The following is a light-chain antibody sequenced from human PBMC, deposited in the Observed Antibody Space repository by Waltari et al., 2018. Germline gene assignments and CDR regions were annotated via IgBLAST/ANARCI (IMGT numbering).Light chain of an antibody. CDR1: SGSLSSTSY. Sequence: QTVVTQEPSLSVSPGGTVTLTCALSSGSLSSTSYASWYQQSPGQTPRMRVYKANIRSSGVPDRFSGSVLGNKAVLSITGAQAEDESTYYCLLYMGSGIWVFDGGTMLTVL. CDR2: KAN. J-gene: IGLJ3*02. V-gene: IGLV8-61*01. CDR3: LLYMGSGIWV.